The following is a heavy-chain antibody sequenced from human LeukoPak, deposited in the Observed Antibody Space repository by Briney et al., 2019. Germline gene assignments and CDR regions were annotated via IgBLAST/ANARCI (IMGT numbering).Heavy chain of an antibody. D-gene: IGHD2-8*01. Sequence: SETLSLTCTVSGGSISSSSYYWGWIRPPPGKGLEWIGSSYYSGSTYYNPSLKSRVTISVDSSKNQFSLKLSLMTDAATAVYYCARRAGYCTNGVFYPGRVYWGRGTLASVSS. CDR2: SYYSGST. V-gene: IGHV4-39*07. CDR1: GGSISSSSYY. J-gene: IGHJ4*02. CDR3: ARRAGYCTNGVFYPGRVY.